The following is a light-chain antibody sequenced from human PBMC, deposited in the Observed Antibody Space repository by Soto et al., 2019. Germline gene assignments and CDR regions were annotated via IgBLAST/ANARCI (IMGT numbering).Light chain of an antibody. V-gene: IGLV1-40*01. CDR1: SSNIGAGYD. CDR2: GNS. J-gene: IGLJ2*01. CDR3: QSYDSFVV. Sequence: QAVVTQPPSVSGAPGQRVTISCTGSSSNIGAGYDVHWYQQLPGTAPKLLIYGNSNRPSGVPDRFSGSKSGTSASLAITGLQAEDEADYYCQSYDSFVVFGGGTKLTVL.